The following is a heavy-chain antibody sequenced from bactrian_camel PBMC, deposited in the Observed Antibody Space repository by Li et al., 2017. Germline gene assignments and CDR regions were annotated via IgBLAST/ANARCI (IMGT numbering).Heavy chain of an antibody. CDR3: VTSISGTWAGPNR. CDR1: GFTFNGHY. J-gene: IGHJ4*01. CDR2: IFSDGTNT. Sequence: HVQLVESGGGLVQPGGSLRVSCAASGFTFNGHYLTWVRQAPGNGLEWESSIFSDGTNTHLADRVKGRFTISRDAAKNTVYLQMNSLKSEDTALYYCVTSISGTWAGPNRWGRGTQVTVS. V-gene: IGHV3-2*01. D-gene: IGHD1*01.